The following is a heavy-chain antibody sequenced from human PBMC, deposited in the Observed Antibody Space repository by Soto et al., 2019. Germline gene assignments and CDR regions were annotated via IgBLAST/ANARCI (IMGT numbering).Heavy chain of an antibody. V-gene: IGHV3-30*02. Sequence: VQLLESGGGLIQPGGSLRLSCAAPGFTFSSGITCLRQAPGKGLGWLAYIPYDSSNKFYGDSVKGRFTISRDNSKNTQFLQMNSLRAEDTAVYYCAKLVIGYCSGNTCDDYWGQGTLVAVSS. CDR3: AKLVIGYCSGNTCDDY. CDR1: GFTFSSG. D-gene: IGHD2-15*01. CDR2: IPYDSSNK. J-gene: IGHJ4*02.